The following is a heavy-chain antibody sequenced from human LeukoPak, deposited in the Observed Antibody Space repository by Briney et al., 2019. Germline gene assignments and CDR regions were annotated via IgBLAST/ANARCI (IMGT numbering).Heavy chain of an antibody. V-gene: IGHV1-2*02. D-gene: IGHD3-10*01. CDR2: INPNSGGT. Sequence: ASVKVSCKASGYTFTGYYVHWVRQAPGQGLEWMGWINPNSGGTNYAQKFQGRVTMTRDTSISTAYMELSRLRSDDTAVYYCAREQDYYGSGHDYWGQGTLVTVSS. CDR3: AREQDYYGSGHDY. CDR1: GYTFTGYY. J-gene: IGHJ4*02.